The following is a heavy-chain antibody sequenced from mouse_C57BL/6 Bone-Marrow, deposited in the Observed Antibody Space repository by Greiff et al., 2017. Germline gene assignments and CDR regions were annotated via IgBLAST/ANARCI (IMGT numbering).Heavy chain of an antibody. CDR2: ISDGGSYT. CDR3: ARSPSIYYDYGGFAY. CDR1: GFTFSSYA. Sequence: EVQRVESGGGLVKPGGSLKLSCAASGFTFSSYAMSWVRQTPEKRLEWVATISDGGSYTYYPDNVKGRFTISRDNAKNNLYLQMSHLKSEDTAMYYCARSPSIYYDYGGFAYWGQGTLVTVSA. D-gene: IGHD2-4*01. J-gene: IGHJ3*01. V-gene: IGHV5-4*01.